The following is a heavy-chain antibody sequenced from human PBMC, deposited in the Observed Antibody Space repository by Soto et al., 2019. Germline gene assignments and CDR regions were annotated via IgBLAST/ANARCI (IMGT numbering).Heavy chain of an antibody. CDR2: ISGSGGSS. CDR1: GFTFSSYA. J-gene: IGHJ4*02. Sequence: GGSLRLSCAASGFTFSSYAMSWVRQLSGKGLEWVSVISGSGGSSYYADSVKGRFTISRDNSKNTLYLQMNSLRGEDTALYYCAKDLSGSYYDFDYWGQGTLVTVSS. CDR3: AKDLSGSYYDFDY. V-gene: IGHV3-23*01. D-gene: IGHD1-26*01.